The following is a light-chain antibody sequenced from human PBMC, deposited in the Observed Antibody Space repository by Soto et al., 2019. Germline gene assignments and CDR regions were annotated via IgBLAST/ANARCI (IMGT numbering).Light chain of an antibody. CDR1: QTVSSSY. J-gene: IGKJ4*02. Sequence: EIVLTQSPATLSLSPGERATLSCGASQTVSSSYLAWYQQKPGLAPRLLIYDASSRATGIPDTFSGRGSGTDFTLTISRLEPEDLAEYDCQQYSTSPTFGGGTKVEIK. CDR3: QQYSTSPT. CDR2: DAS. V-gene: IGKV3D-20*01.